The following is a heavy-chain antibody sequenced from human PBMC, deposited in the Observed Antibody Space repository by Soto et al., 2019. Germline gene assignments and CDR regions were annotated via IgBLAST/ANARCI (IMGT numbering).Heavy chain of an antibody. D-gene: IGHD1-26*01. J-gene: IGHJ4*02. CDR1: CCPVSSSSWY. CDR3: AKRGIVGATTAFDY. V-gene: IGHV4-39*01. Sequence: PSETVSLTCAVTCCPVSSSSWYWGLIRQPPGKGLEWIGNIFYSGSTYYNPSLKSRVTISVDTSKNQFSLKLSSVTAADTAVYYCAKRGIVGATTAFDYWGQGTLVTVSS. CDR2: IFYSGST.